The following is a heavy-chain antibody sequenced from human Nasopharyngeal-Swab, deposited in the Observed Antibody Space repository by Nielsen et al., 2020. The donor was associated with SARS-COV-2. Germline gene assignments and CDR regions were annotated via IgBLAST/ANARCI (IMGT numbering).Heavy chain of an antibody. CDR1: GFTFDDYG. CDR2: INWNGGST. J-gene: IGHJ6*02. CDR3: AREGGYCSGGSCPYYGMDV. D-gene: IGHD2-15*01. V-gene: IGHV3-20*01. Sequence: GESLEISCAASGFTFDDYGMSWVRQAPGKGLEWVSGINWNGGSTGYADSVKGRFTISRDNAKNSLYLQMNSLRAEDTALYHCAREGGYCSGGSCPYYGMDVWGQGTTVTVSS.